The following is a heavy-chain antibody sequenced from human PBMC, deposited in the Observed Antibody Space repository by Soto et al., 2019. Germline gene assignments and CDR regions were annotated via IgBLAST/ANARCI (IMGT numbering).Heavy chain of an antibody. D-gene: IGHD2-8*01. J-gene: IGHJ3*01. CDR2: INAGNGNT. Sequence: ASVKVSCKASGYTFSNYAIHWVRQAPGQRLEWTGWINAGNGNTKHSQKLQGRVTITRDTSASTAYMELSSLRSEDTAVYYCAREGCTNGRCYDDDLEAGGQGTIVIVPS. CDR1: GYTFSNYA. V-gene: IGHV1-3*01. CDR3: AREGCTNGRCYDDDLEA.